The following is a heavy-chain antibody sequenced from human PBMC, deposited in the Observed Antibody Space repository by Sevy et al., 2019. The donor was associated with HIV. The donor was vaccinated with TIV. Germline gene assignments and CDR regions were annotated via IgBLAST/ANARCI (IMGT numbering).Heavy chain of an antibody. Sequence: SETLSLTCTVSGGSISSSSYYWXWIRQPPGKGLEWIGSIYYSGSTYYNPSLKSRVTISVDTSKNQFSLKLSSVTAADTAVYYCAGLLGYCSSTSCRHFDYWGQGTLVTVSS. J-gene: IGHJ4*02. CDR2: IYYSGST. CDR1: GGSISSSSYY. D-gene: IGHD2-2*01. V-gene: IGHV4-39*01. CDR3: AGLLGYCSSTSCRHFDY.